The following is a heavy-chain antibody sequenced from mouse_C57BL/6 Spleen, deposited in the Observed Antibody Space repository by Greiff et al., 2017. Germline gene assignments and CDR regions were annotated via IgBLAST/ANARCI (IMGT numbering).Heavy chain of an antibody. CDR2: IDPSDSET. D-gene: IGHD1-1*01. V-gene: IGHV1-52*01. CDR3: ARSGYDGSSPDY. Sequence: QVQLQQPGAELVRPGSSVKLSCKASGYTFTSYWMHWVKQRPIQGLEWIGNIDPSDSETHYNQKFKDKATLTVDKSSSTAYMQLSSLTSEDSAVDYCARSGYDGSSPDYGGQGTTLTVSS. J-gene: IGHJ2*01. CDR1: GYTFTSYW.